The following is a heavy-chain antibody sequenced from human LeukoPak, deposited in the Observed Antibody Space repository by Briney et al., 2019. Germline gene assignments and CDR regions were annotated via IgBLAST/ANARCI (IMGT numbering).Heavy chain of an antibody. D-gene: IGHD3-16*01. V-gene: IGHV3-7*01. Sequence: PGGSLRLSWGASGFTFISYWMSWVRRAPGKGLEWVANIKEDGSEKYYVASVKGRFSISRDNAKNSLYLQMNSLRAEDTAVYYCASGRQLGYWGQGTLVTVSS. CDR3: ASGRQLGY. CDR2: IKEDGSEK. CDR1: GFTFISYW. J-gene: IGHJ4*02.